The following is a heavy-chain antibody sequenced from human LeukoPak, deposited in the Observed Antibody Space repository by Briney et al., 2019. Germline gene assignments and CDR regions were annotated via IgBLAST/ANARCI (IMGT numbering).Heavy chain of an antibody. J-gene: IGHJ5*02. CDR3: ARDVVSYSSSPLRDGWFDP. D-gene: IGHD6-6*01. CDR2: IYYSGST. Sequence: PSETLSLTCTVSGGSISSYYWSWIRQPPGKGLEWIGYIYYSGSTNYNPSLKSRVTISVDTSKNQFSLKLSSVTAADTAVYYCARDVVSYSSSPLRDGWFDPWGQGTLVTVSS. CDR1: GGSISSYY. V-gene: IGHV4-59*01.